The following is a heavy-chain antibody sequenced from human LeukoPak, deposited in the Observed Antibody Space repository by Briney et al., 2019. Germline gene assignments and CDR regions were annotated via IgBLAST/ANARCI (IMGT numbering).Heavy chain of an antibody. CDR3: AREGYSSGWYNDY. CDR1: GGSISSYY. Sequence: PSETLSLTCTVSGGSISSYYWSWIRQPPGKGLEWIGEINHSGSTNYNPSLKSRVTISVDTSKNQFSLKLSSVTAADTAVYYCAREGYSSGWYNDYWGQGTLVTVSS. D-gene: IGHD6-19*01. J-gene: IGHJ4*02. V-gene: IGHV4-34*01. CDR2: INHSGST.